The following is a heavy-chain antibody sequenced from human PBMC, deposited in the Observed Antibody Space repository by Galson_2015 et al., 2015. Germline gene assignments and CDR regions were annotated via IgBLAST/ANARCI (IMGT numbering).Heavy chain of an antibody. V-gene: IGHV6-1*01. CDR2: TFYRSKWYN. D-gene: IGHD3-10*01. CDR3: ARRAYGSGSPWV. J-gene: IGHJ4*02. CDR1: GDSVSSFSVT. Sequence: CAISGDSVSSFSVTWNWIRQSPSRGLEGLGRTFYRSKWYNDYAVSVKSRITVNPDTSKNQFSLQLNSVTPDDTAIYYCARRAYGSGSPWVWGQGTLVTVSS.